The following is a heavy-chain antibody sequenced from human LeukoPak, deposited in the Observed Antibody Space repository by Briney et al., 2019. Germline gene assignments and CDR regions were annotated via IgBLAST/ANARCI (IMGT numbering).Heavy chain of an antibody. D-gene: IGHD3-10*01. CDR3: ARENTMVRGVNYYYYHYMDV. Sequence: ASVKVSCKASGYTFTSYGISWVRQAPGQGLEWMGWISAYNGNTNYAQKLQGRVTMTTDTSTSTAYMELRSLRSDDTAVYYCARENTMVRGVNYYYYHYMDVWGKGTTVTVSS. CDR2: ISAYNGNT. CDR1: GYTFTSYG. V-gene: IGHV1-18*01. J-gene: IGHJ6*03.